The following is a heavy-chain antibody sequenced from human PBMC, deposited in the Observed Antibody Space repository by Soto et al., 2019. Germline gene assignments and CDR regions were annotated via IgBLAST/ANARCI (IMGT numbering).Heavy chain of an antibody. CDR1: GGPLSDYN. D-gene: IGHD1-26*01. Sequence: QVQLQQWGAGLLKPSETLSLTCGVSGGPLSDYNWSWIRQAPGAGLAWIGEIGPSGATNYNPSLRSRVTISQDMSKSQFSLRLTSVTAADTAVYHCARNGGGSHYALDYWGQGALITVSS. V-gene: IGHV4-34*01. J-gene: IGHJ4*02. CDR3: ARNGGGSHYALDY. CDR2: IGPSGAT.